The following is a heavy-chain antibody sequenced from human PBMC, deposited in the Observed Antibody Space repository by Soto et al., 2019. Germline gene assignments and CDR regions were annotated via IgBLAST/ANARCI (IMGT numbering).Heavy chain of an antibody. V-gene: IGHV3-30-3*01. D-gene: IGHD3-3*01. Sequence: PVGSLRLSCAASGFTFSSYAMHWVRQAPGKGLEWVAIISYDGSKKYYADSVKGRFTISRDNSKKTLYLQMNSLRAEDTAVYYCARELEAKPDWGQGAQVTVSS. CDR3: ARELEAKPD. J-gene: IGHJ4*02. CDR1: GFTFSSYA. CDR2: ISYDGSKK.